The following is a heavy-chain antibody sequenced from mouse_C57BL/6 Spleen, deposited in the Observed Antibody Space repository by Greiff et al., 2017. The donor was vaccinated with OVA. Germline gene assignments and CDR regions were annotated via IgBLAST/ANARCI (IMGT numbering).Heavy chain of an antibody. V-gene: IGHV1-5*01. CDR1: GYTFTSYW. CDR2: IYPGNSDT. CDR3: TLYDYDGYYFDY. J-gene: IGHJ2*01. D-gene: IGHD2-4*01. Sequence: EVQLQQSGTVLARPGASVKMSCKTSGYTFTSYWMHWVKQRPGQGLEWIGAIYPGNSDTSYNQKFKGKAKLTAVTSASTAYMELSSLANEDSAVYYCTLYDYDGYYFDYWGQGTTLTVSS.